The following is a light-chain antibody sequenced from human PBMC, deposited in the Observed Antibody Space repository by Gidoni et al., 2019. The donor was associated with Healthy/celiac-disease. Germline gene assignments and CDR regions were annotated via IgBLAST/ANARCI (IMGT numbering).Light chain of an antibody. CDR3: MQALQTPIT. V-gene: IGKV2-28*01. Sequence: DVVMTQSPLSLPVTPGEPASISCRSSQSLLHSNGYDYLDWYLQKPGQSPQLLIYLGSNRASGVPDRFSGIGSGTDFTLKISRVEAEDVGIYYCMQALQTPITFGQGTRLDIK. J-gene: IGKJ5*01. CDR1: QSLLHSNGYDY. CDR2: LGS.